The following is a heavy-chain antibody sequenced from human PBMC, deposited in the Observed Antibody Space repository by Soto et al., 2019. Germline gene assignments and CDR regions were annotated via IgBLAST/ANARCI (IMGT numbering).Heavy chain of an antibody. V-gene: IGHV4-4*02. J-gene: IGHJ3*01. D-gene: IGHD3-9*01. CDR3: ARVVLTITRGAFDA. CDR1: GGSISSSHL. CDR2: ISHSGTS. Sequence: QVQLQESGPGLVKPSGTLSLTCAVSGGSISSSHLWTWFRQSPGKGLEYIGEISHSGTSNSNQSLQSRVTLAVDKSKNHISLTLTSVTAADTAVYYCARVVLTITRGAFDAWGQGTLVIVSS.